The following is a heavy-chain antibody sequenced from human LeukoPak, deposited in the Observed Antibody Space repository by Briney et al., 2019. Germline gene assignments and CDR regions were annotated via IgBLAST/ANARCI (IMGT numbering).Heavy chain of an antibody. CDR2: INHSGST. CDR1: GGSFSGYY. CDR3: ARTYYGDNWFDP. Sequence: SETLSLTCAVYGGSFSGYYWSWIRQPPGKGLEWIGEINHSGSTNYNPSLKSRVTISVDTSKNQFSLKLSSVTAADTAVYYCARTYYGDNWFDPWGQGTLVTVSS. V-gene: IGHV4-34*01. J-gene: IGHJ5*02. D-gene: IGHD3-10*01.